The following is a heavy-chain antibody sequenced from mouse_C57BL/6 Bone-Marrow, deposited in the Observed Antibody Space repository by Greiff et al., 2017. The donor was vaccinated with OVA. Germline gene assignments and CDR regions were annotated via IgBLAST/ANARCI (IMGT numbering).Heavy chain of an antibody. J-gene: IGHJ2*01. CDR3: ARERVITTDFDY. Sequence: VQLQQSGAELVKPGASVKLSCTASGFNIKDYYMHWVKQRTEQGLEWIGRIDPEDGETKHAPKFQGKATITADTSSNTAYLQLSSLTSEDTAVYYCARERVITTDFDYWGQGTTLTVSS. D-gene: IGHD1-2*01. CDR1: GFNIKDYY. V-gene: IGHV14-2*01. CDR2: IDPEDGET.